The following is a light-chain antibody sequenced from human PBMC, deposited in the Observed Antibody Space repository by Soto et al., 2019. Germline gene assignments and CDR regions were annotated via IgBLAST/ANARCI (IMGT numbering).Light chain of an antibody. CDR2: NNN. Sequence: QSVVTQPPSASGTPGQRVTISCSGSSSNIGSNTVNWYQQLPGTAPKLLIYNNNQRPSGVPDRFSGSKSGTSASLAISVLQSEDEADYYCAAWDDSRNGGVFGGGTKLTVL. J-gene: IGLJ2*01. CDR3: AAWDDSRNGGV. CDR1: SSNIGSNT. V-gene: IGLV1-44*01.